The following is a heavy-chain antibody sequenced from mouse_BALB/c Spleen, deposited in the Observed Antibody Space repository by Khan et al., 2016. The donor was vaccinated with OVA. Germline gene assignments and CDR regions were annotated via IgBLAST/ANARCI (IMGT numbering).Heavy chain of an antibody. J-gene: IGHJ2*01. CDR2: ISYSGST. V-gene: IGHV3-2*02. D-gene: IGHD2-12*01. CDR3: ARTTRIKY. CDR1: GYSITSGYG. Sequence: EVQLQESGPGLVKPSQSLSLTCTVTGYSITSGYGWNWIRQFPGNKLEWMGYISYSGSTNSNPSLKSRISITPDTSKNQFFLQLNTVTTEDTATYYCARTTRIKYWGQGTTLTGSS.